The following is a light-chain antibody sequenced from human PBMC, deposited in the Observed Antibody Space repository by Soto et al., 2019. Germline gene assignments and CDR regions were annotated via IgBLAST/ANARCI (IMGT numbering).Light chain of an antibody. Sequence: EIVLTQSPGTLSFSPGERATLSCRASQSVSSRYLAWYQQKPVQAPRLLIYGASSRATGIPARFSGSGSGTDFTLTISRLEPEDFAVYYCQQYGSSPPYTFGQGTKLEIK. CDR3: QQYGSSPPYT. V-gene: IGKV3-20*01. CDR1: QSVSSRY. J-gene: IGKJ2*01. CDR2: GAS.